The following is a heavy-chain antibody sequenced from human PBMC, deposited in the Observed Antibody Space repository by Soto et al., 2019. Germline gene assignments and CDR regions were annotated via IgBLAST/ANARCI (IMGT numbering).Heavy chain of an antibody. D-gene: IGHD3-9*01. Sequence: ESLNTFRSGSGYSFTSYYIGLVRQMPGKGLEWMGIIYPDDSRTRYSPSFEDQVTISADQSINTAYLQWSSLKASDTAIYYCAKIFNSPRGHHYYYGMDVWGQGTTVTVSS. J-gene: IGHJ6*02. CDR3: AKIFNSPRGHHYYYGMDV. CDR1: GYSFTSYY. V-gene: IGHV5-51*01. CDR2: IYPDDSRT.